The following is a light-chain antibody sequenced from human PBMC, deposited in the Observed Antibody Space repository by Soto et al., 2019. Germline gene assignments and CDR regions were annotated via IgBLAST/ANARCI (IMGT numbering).Light chain of an antibody. CDR1: QSVFNY. CDR3: QQANSFPQT. CDR2: DAS. V-gene: IGKV3-11*01. Sequence: VLTQSPATLSLSPGERATLSCRASQSVFNYLAWYQQKPGQTPRLLIYDASTRATDIPDRFSGSGSGTEFTLTISSLQPEDSATYYCQQANSFPQTFGQGTKVDI. J-gene: IGKJ1*01.